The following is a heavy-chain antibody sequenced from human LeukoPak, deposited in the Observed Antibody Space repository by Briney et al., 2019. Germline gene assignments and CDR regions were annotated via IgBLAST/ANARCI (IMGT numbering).Heavy chain of an antibody. V-gene: IGHV4-34*01. CDR2: INHSGST. D-gene: IGHD2-2*01. CDR3: ARGYCSSTSCYWYFDY. CDR1: GGSFSGYY. J-gene: IGHJ4*02. Sequence: SETLSLTCAVYGGSFSGYYWSWIRQPPGKGLEWIGEINHSGSTNYNPSLKSRVTISVDTSKNQFSLKLSSVTAADTAVYYCARGYCSSTSCYWYFDYWGQGTLVTVSS.